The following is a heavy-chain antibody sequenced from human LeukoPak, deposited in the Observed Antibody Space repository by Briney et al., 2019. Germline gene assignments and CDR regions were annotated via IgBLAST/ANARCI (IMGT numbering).Heavy chain of an antibody. J-gene: IGHJ4*02. CDR3: AREGMDTAMVTFFY. CDR2: INSDGSST. CDR1: GFTFSSYW. D-gene: IGHD5-18*01. V-gene: IGHV3-74*01. Sequence: GGSLRLSCAASGFTFSSYWMHWVRQAPGKGLVWVPRINSDGSSTSYADSVKGRFTISRDNAKNTLYLQMNSLRAEDTAVYYCAREGMDTAMVTFFYWGQGTLVTVSS.